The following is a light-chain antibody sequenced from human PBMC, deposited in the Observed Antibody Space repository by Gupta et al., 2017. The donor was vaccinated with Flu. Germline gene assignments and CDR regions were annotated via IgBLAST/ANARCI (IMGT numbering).Light chain of an antibody. CDR3: ALYMGGGISV. V-gene: IGLV8-61*01. J-gene: IGLJ2*01. CDR1: SGSVSTGHT. CDR2: STN. Sequence: QAVVNQEPSLSVSPGGTVTLTCGLSSGSVSTGHTPSWYQQIPGQAPRTLIYSTNSRSSGVPDRFSGSILGNQAALTITGAQGDDESEYYCALYMGGGISVFGGGTKLTVL.